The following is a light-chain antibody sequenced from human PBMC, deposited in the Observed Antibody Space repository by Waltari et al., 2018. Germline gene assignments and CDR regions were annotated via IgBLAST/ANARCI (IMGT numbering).Light chain of an antibody. CDR2: YDN. Sequence: QSVLTQPPSLSGAPRQRVTISCSGSSSNIGDHPVNWYQQVPGKAPNLLIFYDNLLPSGVSARFSGSKSGTSASLAISGLQSEDEADYYCATWDDSLSGPLFGGGTKLTVL. J-gene: IGLJ3*02. CDR3: ATWDDSLSGPL. CDR1: SSNIGDHP. V-gene: IGLV1-36*01.